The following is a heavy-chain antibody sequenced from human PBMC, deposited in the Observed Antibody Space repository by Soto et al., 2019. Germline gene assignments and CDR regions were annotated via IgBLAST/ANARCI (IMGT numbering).Heavy chain of an antibody. CDR3: TRRDDFGTYETHF. CDR1: GLTFRGSA. Sequence: HPGGSLRLCCATSGLTFRGSAIPWFRLASGKRLKWVGRIRISAHSFATAYGASVEARFTITSDESKHTAYVQVKSLKTEETAVYYCTRRDDFGTYETHFWGQGTQVTVSS. CDR2: IRISAHSFAT. J-gene: IGHJ4*02. V-gene: IGHV3-73*01. D-gene: IGHD4-4*01.